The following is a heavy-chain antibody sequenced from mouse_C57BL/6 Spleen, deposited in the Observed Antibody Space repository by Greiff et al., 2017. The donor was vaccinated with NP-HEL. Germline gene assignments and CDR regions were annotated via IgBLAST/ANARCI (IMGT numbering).Heavy chain of an antibody. D-gene: IGHD1-1*01. CDR2: IDPSDSYT. V-gene: IGHV1-50*01. CDR1: GYTFTSYW. J-gene: IGHJ2*01. Sequence: QVQLQQPGAELVKPGASVKLSCKASGYTFTSYWMQWVKQRPGQGLEWIGEIDPSDSYTNYNQKFKGKATLTVDTSSSTAYMQLSSLTSEDSAVYYGASPLYGKGNYFDYWGQGTTLTVSS. CDR3: ASPLYGKGNYFDY.